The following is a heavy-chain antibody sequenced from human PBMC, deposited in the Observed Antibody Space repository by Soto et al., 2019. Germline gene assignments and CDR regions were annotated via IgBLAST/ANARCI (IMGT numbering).Heavy chain of an antibody. V-gene: IGHV1-46*01. D-gene: IGHD2-21*02. CDR3: ARGGHVGVVTAALDY. CDR1: GDTFTDYY. CDR2: VNPSGGHT. Sequence: QVQLVQSGAEVKKPGASVKVSCKASGDTFTDYYIHWVRQAPGQGLEWMGTVNPSGGHTTYAQHCQGRGTTPRDTATSTLYIELTSLTSEDTAVYYCARGGHVGVVTAALDYWGQGTLVTVSS. J-gene: IGHJ4*02.